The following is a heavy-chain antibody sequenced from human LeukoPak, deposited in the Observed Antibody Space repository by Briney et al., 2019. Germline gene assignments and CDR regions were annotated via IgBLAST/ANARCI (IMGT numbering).Heavy chain of an antibody. CDR1: GGSISSDSYY. D-gene: IGHD6-25*01. CDR2: IYTSGST. Sequence: PSETLSLTCTVSGGSISSDSYYWSWIRQPAGKGLEWIGRIYTSGSTNYNPSLKSRVTIPVDKSKNQFSLKLSSVTAADTAVYYCARGIGGYYFDYWGQGTLVTVSS. V-gene: IGHV4-61*02. CDR3: ARGIGGYYFDY. J-gene: IGHJ4*02.